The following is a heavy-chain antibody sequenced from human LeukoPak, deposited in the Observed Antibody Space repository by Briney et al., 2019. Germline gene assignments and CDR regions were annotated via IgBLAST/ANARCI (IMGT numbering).Heavy chain of an antibody. D-gene: IGHD2-2*01. CDR2: IYIGGST. V-gene: IGHV3-53*01. CDR1: RFTFSNYA. CDR3: ARAQRNKYYFDF. J-gene: IGHJ4*02. Sequence: GGSLRLSCAASRFTFSNYAMSWVRQAPDKGLEWVSVIYIGGSTYYADSVKGRFTISRDNSKNTLYLQMNSLRAEDTAVYYCARAQRNKYYFDFWDQGTLVTVSS.